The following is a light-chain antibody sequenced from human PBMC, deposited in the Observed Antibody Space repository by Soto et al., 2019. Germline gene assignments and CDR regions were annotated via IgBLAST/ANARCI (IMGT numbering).Light chain of an antibody. CDR1: QGISNY. CDR3: QKYNNAPQLT. J-gene: IGKJ4*01. Sequence: DIQMTQSPSFLSASVGDRVTITCRASQGISNYLAWYQQKPGKVPKLLIYAASTLQSGVPSRFSGSGSGTDFTLTISSLQPEDVATYYCQKYNNAPQLTFGGGTKMEIK. V-gene: IGKV1-27*01. CDR2: AAS.